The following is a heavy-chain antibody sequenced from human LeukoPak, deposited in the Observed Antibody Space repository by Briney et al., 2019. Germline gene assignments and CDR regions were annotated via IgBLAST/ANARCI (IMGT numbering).Heavy chain of an antibody. CDR1: GFTVSNAN. CDR3: ARHRELGD. Sequence: GGSLRLSCAAFGFTVSNANINRVRQAPGKGLEWVSIIHSAGGTNYADSVEGRFTISRDNSKNTVYLQMTSLRVEDTAVYYCARHRELGDWGQGTLVSVSS. V-gene: IGHV3-66*04. CDR2: IHSAGGT. J-gene: IGHJ4*02. D-gene: IGHD3-16*01.